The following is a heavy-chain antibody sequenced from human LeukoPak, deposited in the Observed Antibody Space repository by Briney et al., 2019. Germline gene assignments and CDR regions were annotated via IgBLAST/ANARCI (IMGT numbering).Heavy chain of an antibody. CDR1: GYTFTGYY. Sequence: GASVKVSCKASGYTFTGYYMHWVRQAPGQGLEWMGWINPNSGGTNYAQKFQGRVTMTRDTSISTAYMELSRLRSDDTAVYYCASRVAMLWFGESDLDHWGQGTLVTVSS. CDR2: INPNSGGT. J-gene: IGHJ4*02. V-gene: IGHV1-2*02. CDR3: ASRVAMLWFGESDLDH. D-gene: IGHD3-10*01.